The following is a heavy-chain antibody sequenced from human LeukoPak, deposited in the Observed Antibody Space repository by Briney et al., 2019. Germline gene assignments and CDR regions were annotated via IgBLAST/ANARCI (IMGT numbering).Heavy chain of an antibody. CDR1: GGTFSSYA. D-gene: IGHD3-3*01. J-gene: IGHJ4*02. V-gene: IGHV1-69*01. Sequence: SVKVSCKASGGTFSSYAISWVRQAPGQGLEWMGGIIPIFGTANYAQKFQGRVTITADESTSTAYMELSSLRSEDTAVYYCARSALRFLEWGYWGQGTLVTVSS. CDR2: IIPIFGTA. CDR3: ARSALRFLEWGY.